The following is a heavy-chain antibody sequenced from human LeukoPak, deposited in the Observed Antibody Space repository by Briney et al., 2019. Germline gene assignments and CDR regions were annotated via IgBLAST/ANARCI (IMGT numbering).Heavy chain of an antibody. Sequence: SGTLSLTCTVFGASIDSDHWSWIRQPPGKGLEWIGYIHYSGSAHYNPSLQSRLTMSVDTSKNQFSLKLRSVTAADTAVYYCARRGAFNALNCWGRGTLVTVSS. CDR3: ARRGAFNALNC. J-gene: IGHJ4*02. V-gene: IGHV4-59*08. CDR2: IHYSGSA. CDR1: GASIDSDH. D-gene: IGHD2-15*01.